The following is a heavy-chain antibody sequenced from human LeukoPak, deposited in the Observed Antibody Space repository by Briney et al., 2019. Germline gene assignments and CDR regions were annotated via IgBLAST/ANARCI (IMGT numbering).Heavy chain of an antibody. CDR2: FDPEDGET. V-gene: IGHV1-24*01. CDR1: GYTLTELS. D-gene: IGHD6-19*01. CDR3: ATGKSSGWYRSVDY. Sequence: ASVKVSCKVSGYTLTELSMHWVRQAPGKGLEWMGGFDPEDGETIYAQKFQGRVTMTEDTSTDTAYMELSSLRSEGTAVYYCATGKSSGWYRSVDYWGQGTLVTVSS. J-gene: IGHJ4*02.